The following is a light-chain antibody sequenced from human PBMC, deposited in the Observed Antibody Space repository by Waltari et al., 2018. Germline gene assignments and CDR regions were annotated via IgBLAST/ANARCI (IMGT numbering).Light chain of an antibody. Sequence: DIQMTQSPSTLAASVGDRVTITCRASRSIGRLLAWYQQKPGKAPNLLIFYVSTLQTGVPSRFSGSGSGTEFTLTISSLQPDDAATYYCQQYETYPLTFGGGTKVEIK. V-gene: IGKV1-5*01. CDR3: QQYETYPLT. CDR2: YVS. J-gene: IGKJ4*01. CDR1: RSIGRL.